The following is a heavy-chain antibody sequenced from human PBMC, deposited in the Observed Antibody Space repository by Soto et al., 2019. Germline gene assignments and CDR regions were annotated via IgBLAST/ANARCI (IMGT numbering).Heavy chain of an antibody. J-gene: IGHJ5*02. CDR1: GYSFTSYW. Sequence: PGESLKISCKGSGYSFTSYWIGWVRQMPGKGLEWMGIIYPGDSDTRYSPSFQGQVTISADKSISTAYLQWSGLKASDTAMYYCARVMDYYDSSGPTKDNWFDPWGQGTLVTVSS. CDR3: ARVMDYYDSSGPTKDNWFDP. D-gene: IGHD3-22*01. CDR2: IYPGDSDT. V-gene: IGHV5-51*01.